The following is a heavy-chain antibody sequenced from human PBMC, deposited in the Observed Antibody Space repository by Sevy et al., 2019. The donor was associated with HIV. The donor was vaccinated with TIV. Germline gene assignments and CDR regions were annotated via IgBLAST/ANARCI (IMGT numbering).Heavy chain of an antibody. D-gene: IGHD6-13*01. CDR3: ARDLSTAAAGDFDY. V-gene: IGHV4-4*07. Sequence: SETLSLTCTVSGGSISSYYWSWIRQPAGKGLEWIGRIYTSGSTNYNPSLKRRVTMSVDTSKNQFSLKLSSVTAAGTAVYYCARDLSTAAAGDFDYWGQGTLVTVSS. CDR2: IYTSGST. CDR1: GGSISSYY. J-gene: IGHJ4*02.